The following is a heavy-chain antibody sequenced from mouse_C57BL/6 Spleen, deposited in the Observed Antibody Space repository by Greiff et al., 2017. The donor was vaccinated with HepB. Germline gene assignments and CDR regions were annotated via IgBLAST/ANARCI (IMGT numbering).Heavy chain of an antibody. J-gene: IGHJ3*01. CDR3: AREGNYYYGSSLAY. V-gene: IGHV3-6*01. D-gene: IGHD1-1*01. CDR2: ISYDGSN. Sequence: EVQRVESGPGLVKPSQSLSLTCSVTGYSITSGYYWNWIRQFPGNKLEWMGYISYDGSNNYNPSLKNRISITRDTSKNQFFLKLNSVTTEDTATYYCAREGNYYYGSSLAYWGQGTLVTVSA. CDR1: GYSITSGYY.